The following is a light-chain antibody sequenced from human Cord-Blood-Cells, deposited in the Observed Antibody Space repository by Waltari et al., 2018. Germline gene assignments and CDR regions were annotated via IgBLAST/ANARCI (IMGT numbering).Light chain of an antibody. CDR3: SSYTSSSIYV. CDR2: EVS. Sequence: QSALTQPPSVSGSPGQSVTISCTGPSSDVGSYNRVSWYQQPPGTAPKLMIYEVSQRPSGVPDRFSGSKSGNTASLTISGLQAEDEADYYCSSYTSSSIYVFGTGTKVTVL. V-gene: IGLV2-18*02. J-gene: IGLJ1*01. CDR1: SSDVGSYNR.